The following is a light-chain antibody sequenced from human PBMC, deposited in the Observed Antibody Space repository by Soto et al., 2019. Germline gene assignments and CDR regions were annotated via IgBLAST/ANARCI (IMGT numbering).Light chain of an antibody. Sequence: LVVTQSPLSLPVTLGQPASISCNSSQSLVYSDGNTYLNWFHQRPGQSPRRLIYKVSNRDSGVPGRFSGSGSGTDFTLKINRVEAEDVGVYYCMQGTRWPWTFGQGTKVEIK. CDR3: MQGTRWPWT. CDR1: QSLVYSDGNTY. V-gene: IGKV2-30*01. J-gene: IGKJ1*01. CDR2: KVS.